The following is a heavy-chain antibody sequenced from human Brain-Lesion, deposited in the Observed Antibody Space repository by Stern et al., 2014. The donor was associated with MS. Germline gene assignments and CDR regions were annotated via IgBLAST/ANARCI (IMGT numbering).Heavy chain of an antibody. J-gene: IGHJ5*02. V-gene: IGHV4-39*01. Sequence: QVQLQESGPGLVKPSETLSLTCTVAGGSVSSTSYAWAWIRQPPGKGLEWIGTIYYSGNTYYSPSLQSRLTISLDTSKNTFSLQLRSVTAADTAVYYCAGEEDIRYCSGGSCTGNWFDPWGQGTLVTVSS. CDR3: AGEEDIRYCSGGSCTGNWFDP. CDR2: IYYSGNT. D-gene: IGHD2-15*01. CDR1: GGSVSSTSYA.